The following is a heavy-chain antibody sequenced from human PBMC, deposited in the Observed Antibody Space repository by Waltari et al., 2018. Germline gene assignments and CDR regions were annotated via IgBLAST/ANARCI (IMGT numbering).Heavy chain of an antibody. CDR1: GYSISSGYY. CDR3: GRGSYYYASGPHLVDA. J-gene: IGHJ5*02. Sequence: QVQLQESGPGLVKPSETLSLTCGVSGYSISSGYYWGWIRQPPGKGLEWIGNIFHSGRTFSNPSIMSSGTHSRDPAKDQFPLKMTHVPPPETAVYYCGRGSYYYASGPHLVDAWGQGTLVTVSS. CDR2: IFHSGRT. V-gene: IGHV4-38-2*01. D-gene: IGHD3-10*01.